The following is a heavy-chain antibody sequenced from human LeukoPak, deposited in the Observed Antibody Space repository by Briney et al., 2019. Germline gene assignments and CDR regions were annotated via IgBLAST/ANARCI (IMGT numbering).Heavy chain of an antibody. J-gene: IGHJ2*01. CDR1: GFTFDDYG. CDR3: ARAGSGYSYGYGNWYFDL. Sequence: PGGSLRLSCAASGFTFDDYGMSWVRQAPGKGLEWVSGINWNGGSTGYADSVKGRFTISRDNAKNSLYLQMNSLRAEDTALYYCARAGSGYSYGYGNWYFDLWGRSTLVTVSS. D-gene: IGHD5-18*01. V-gene: IGHV3-20*04. CDR2: INWNGGST.